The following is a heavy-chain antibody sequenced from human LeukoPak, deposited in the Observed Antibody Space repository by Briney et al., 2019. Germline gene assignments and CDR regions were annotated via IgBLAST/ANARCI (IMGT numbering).Heavy chain of an antibody. CDR1: GFTFSNYA. J-gene: IGHJ4*02. CDR2: ITGSGLRT. CDR3: AKDDLLRSPLYYFDY. V-gene: IGHV3-23*01. Sequence: GGSLRLSCAASGFTFSNYAMHWVRQAPGKGLEWVSGITGSGLRTYYGDSVKGRFTIYRDNSKNTLYLQMNSLGAEDTAVYYCAKDDLLRSPLYYFDYWGQGTLVTVSS.